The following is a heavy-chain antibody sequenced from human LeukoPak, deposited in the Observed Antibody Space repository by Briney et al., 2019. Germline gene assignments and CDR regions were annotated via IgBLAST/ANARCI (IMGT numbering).Heavy chain of an antibody. V-gene: IGHV1-18*01. Sequence: ASVKVSCKASGYTFTSYGISWVRQAPGQGLEWMGWISAYNGNTNYAQKLQGRVTMTTDTSTSTAYMVLRSLRSDDTAVYYCARDQGYYDSSGYYGDAFDIWGQGTMVTVSS. CDR1: GYTFTSYG. CDR2: ISAYNGNT. D-gene: IGHD3-22*01. J-gene: IGHJ3*02. CDR3: ARDQGYYDSSGYYGDAFDI.